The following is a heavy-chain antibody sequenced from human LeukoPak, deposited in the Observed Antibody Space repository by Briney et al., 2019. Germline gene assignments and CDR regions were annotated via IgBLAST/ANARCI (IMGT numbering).Heavy chain of an antibody. CDR2: ISHDVYHE. Sequence: GGSLRLSCAASGFTFSNYAIQWLRQAPGKGLEWVAVISHDVYHEHYADSVKGRFILSRDNSKNTVFLQMSSLRAEDTAVYYCSRAEPSPSSLVRGVIDCWGQGTLVTVSS. CDR3: SRAEPSPSSLVRGVIDC. V-gene: IGHV3-30*04. CDR1: GFTFSNYA. J-gene: IGHJ4*02. D-gene: IGHD3-10*01.